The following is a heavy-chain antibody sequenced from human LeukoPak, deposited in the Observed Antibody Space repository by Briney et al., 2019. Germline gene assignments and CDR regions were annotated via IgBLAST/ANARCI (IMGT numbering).Heavy chain of an antibody. D-gene: IGHD2-2*01. CDR1: GFTFSSYA. J-gene: IGHJ4*02. V-gene: IGHV3-30-3*01. Sequence: GGSLRLSCAASGFTFSSYAMHWVRQAPGKGLEWVAVISYDGSNKYYADSVKGRFTISRDNSKNTLYLQMNSLRAEDTAVYYCARAPPYCSSTSCCFDYWGQGTLVTVSS. CDR3: ARAPPYCSSTSCCFDY. CDR2: ISYDGSNK.